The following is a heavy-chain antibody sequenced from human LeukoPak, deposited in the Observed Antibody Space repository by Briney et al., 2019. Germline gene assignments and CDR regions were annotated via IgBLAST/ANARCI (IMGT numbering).Heavy chain of an antibody. J-gene: IGHJ4*02. CDR3: ARDLGCRH. V-gene: IGHV3-21*04. CDR2: ISSSSSYI. D-gene: IGHD3-10*01. CDR1: GFIFSNFW. Sequence: PGGSLRLSCAASGFIFSNFWMGWVRQAPGKGLEWVSSISSSSSYIYYADSVKGRFTISRDNAKNSLYLQMNSLRAEDTAVYYCARDLGCRHWGQGTLVTVSS.